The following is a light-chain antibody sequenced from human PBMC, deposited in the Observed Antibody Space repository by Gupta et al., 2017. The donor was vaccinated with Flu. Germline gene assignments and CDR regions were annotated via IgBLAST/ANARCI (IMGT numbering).Light chain of an antibody. Sequence: EISLSQSPATLSVSPGERATRFCTASQSVSSKLEWYQQKPGQAPRLLIYDTSTRATGIPARFSGSGSGTELILTSSSRQCEDFAVYYCKQDKNWPGLTFGGGTXVDFK. CDR1: QSVSSK. CDR3: KQDKNWPGLT. V-gene: IGKV3-15*01. CDR2: DTS. J-gene: IGKJ4*01.